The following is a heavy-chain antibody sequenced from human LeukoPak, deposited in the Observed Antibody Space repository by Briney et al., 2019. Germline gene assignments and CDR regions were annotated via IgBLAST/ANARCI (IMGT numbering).Heavy chain of an antibody. Sequence: GGSLRLSCAASGFTFSSYAMHWVRQAPGKGLEWVTIISYDGSNKYYADSVKGRFTISRDNSKNTLYLQMNSLRAEDTAVYYCAKVRVVFNWNYAYYFDDWGQGTLVTVSS. J-gene: IGHJ4*02. V-gene: IGHV3-33*05. CDR2: ISYDGSNK. CDR3: AKVRVVFNWNYAYYFDD. CDR1: GFTFSSYA. D-gene: IGHD1-7*01.